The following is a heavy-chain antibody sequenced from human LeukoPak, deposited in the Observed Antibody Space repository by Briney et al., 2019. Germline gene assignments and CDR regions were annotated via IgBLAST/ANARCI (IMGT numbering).Heavy chain of an antibody. Sequence: PGGSLRLSCAASGFTFSTYWMTWVRQAPGKGLEWVANIKPSGTETYYGDPVKGRFTISRDNAKNLLYLQMSSLRAEDTAVYSCGRFGDEAGIDYWGQGTQVTVSS. CDR2: IKPSGTET. CDR3: GRFGDEAGIDY. D-gene: IGHD3-10*01. CDR1: GFTFSTYW. J-gene: IGHJ4*02. V-gene: IGHV3-7*01.